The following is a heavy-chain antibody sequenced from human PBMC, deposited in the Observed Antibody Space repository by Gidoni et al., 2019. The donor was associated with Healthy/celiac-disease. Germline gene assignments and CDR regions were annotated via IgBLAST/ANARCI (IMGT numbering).Heavy chain of an antibody. CDR2: ISWNSGSI. J-gene: IGHJ5*02. CDR3: AKGGRTMVRGVADP. V-gene: IGHV3-9*01. D-gene: IGHD3-10*01. Sequence: EVQLVESGGGLVQPCRSLRLSCAASGFTFDDYAIHWVRQAPGKGLEWVSGISWNSGSIGYADSGKGRFTISRDNAKNSLYLQMNSLRAEDTALYYCAKGGRTMVRGVADPWGQGTLVTVSS. CDR1: GFTFDDYA.